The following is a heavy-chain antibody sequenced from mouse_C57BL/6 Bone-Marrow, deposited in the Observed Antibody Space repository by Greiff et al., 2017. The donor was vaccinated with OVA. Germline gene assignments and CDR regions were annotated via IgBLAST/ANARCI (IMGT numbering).Heavy chain of an antibody. CDR2: IRLKSDNYAT. CDR3: TDYYGSSYHY. V-gene: IGHV6-3*01. CDR1: GFTFRNYW. D-gene: IGHD1-1*01. Sequence: EVQLVESGGGLVQPGGSMKLSCVASGFTFRNYWMNWVRQSPEKGLEWVAQIRLKSDNYATHYAESVKGRFTISRDDSKSSVYLQMNNLRAEDTGIYYCTDYYGSSYHYWGQGTTLTVSS. J-gene: IGHJ2*01.